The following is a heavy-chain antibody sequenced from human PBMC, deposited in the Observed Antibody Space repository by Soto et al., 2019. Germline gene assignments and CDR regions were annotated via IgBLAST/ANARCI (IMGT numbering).Heavy chain of an antibody. D-gene: IGHD6-13*01. Sequence: PEEFLKISCKGSGYSFTSYWIGWVRQMPGKGLEWMGIIYPGDSDTRYSPSFQGQVTISADKSISTAYLQWSSLKASDTAMYYCARTSAAGKYYYGMDVWGQGTTVTVSS. CDR2: IYPGDSDT. J-gene: IGHJ6*02. CDR3: ARTSAAGKYYYGMDV. CDR1: GYSFTSYW. V-gene: IGHV5-51*01.